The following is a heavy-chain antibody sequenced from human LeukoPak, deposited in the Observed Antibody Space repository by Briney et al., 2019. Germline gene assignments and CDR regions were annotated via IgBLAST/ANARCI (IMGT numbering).Heavy chain of an antibody. V-gene: IGHV1-2*02. CDR3: ARDYSTYCSSTSCQTAHDI. D-gene: IGHD2-2*01. J-gene: IGHJ3*02. CDR1: GYTFTGYY. Sequence: ASVKVSCKAPGYTFTGYYMHWVRQAPGQGLEWMGWINPNSGGTNYAQKFQGRVTMTRDTSISTAYMELSRLRSDDTAVYYCARDYSTYCSSTSCQTAHDIWGQGTMVTVSS. CDR2: INPNSGGT.